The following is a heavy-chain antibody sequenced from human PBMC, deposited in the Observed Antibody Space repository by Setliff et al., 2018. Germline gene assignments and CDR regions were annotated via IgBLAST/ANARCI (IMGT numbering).Heavy chain of an antibody. D-gene: IGHD3-16*01. CDR2: INGDGTIT. V-gene: IGHV3-74*01. CDR1: GFTFSNYW. Sequence: GGSLRLSCGASGFTFSNYWMYWVRQVPGKGLVWVSRINGDGTITNYADSVKGRFTISRDNAKNTLYLQMNGLRGEDTAVYFCASIDWGENFYNMDVWGKGTTVTVSS. J-gene: IGHJ6*03. CDR3: ASIDWGENFYNMDV.